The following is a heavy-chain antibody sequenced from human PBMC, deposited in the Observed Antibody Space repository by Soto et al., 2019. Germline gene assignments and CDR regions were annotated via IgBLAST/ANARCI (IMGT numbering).Heavy chain of an antibody. CDR2: ISDSDGST. Sequence: EVQLLESGGGLVQPGGSLTLSCAASGFTFSTYAMTWVRQAPGKGLEWGSTISDSDGSTYYADSVKGRFTISRDNSKNTVYRQMNSLRAEDTAVYYCAKEVEGGWYYFDYWGQGTLVTVSS. J-gene: IGHJ4*02. V-gene: IGHV3-23*01. D-gene: IGHD2-15*01. CDR1: GFTFSTYA. CDR3: AKEVEGGWYYFDY.